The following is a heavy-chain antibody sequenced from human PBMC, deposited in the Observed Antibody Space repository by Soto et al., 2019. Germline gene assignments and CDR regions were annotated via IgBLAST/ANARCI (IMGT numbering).Heavy chain of an antibody. CDR2: ISTYSGDT. D-gene: IGHD1-26*01. V-gene: IGHV1-18*01. J-gene: IGHJ4*02. CDR1: GYGFRNYG. CDR3: ARGWDYTDYYGDY. Sequence: QVQLVQSGAEVKRPGASVKVACKTSGYGFRNYGISWVRQAPGQGLEWMGWISTYSGDTDYAQMYQDRITMTTDTSTSTVHMELRSLTLGDTAVYYCARGWDYTDYYGDYCGQGTLVTVSS.